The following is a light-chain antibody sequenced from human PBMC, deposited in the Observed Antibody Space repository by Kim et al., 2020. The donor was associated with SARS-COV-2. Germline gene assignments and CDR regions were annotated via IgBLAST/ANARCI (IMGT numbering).Light chain of an antibody. J-gene: IGKJ2*01. CDR2: QAS. CDR1: QIVETY. Sequence: SSSVGDRVPIPCRASQIVETYLAWYQQKPGKAPTLLVYQASSLQVGVPSRFSGSGSGAEFTLTINSLQPDDFATYYCQHYIRFPYTFGQGTKLEI. CDR3: QHYIRFPYT. V-gene: IGKV1-5*03.